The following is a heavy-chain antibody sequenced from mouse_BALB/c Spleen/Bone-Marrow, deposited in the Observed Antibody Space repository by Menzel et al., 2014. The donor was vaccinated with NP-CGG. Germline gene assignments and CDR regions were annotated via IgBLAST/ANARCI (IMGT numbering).Heavy chain of an antibody. CDR3: ARLITTYFDY. J-gene: IGHJ2*01. V-gene: IGHV5-12-2*01. CDR2: ISNGGGST. CDR1: GFTFSSYT. Sequence: EVKLMESGGGLVQPGGSLKLSCAASGFTFSSYTMSWVRQTPEKRLEWVAYISNGGGSTYYPDTVKGRFTISRDNAKNPLCLQMSSLKSEDTAMYYCARLITTYFDYWGQGTTLTVSS. D-gene: IGHD1-1*01.